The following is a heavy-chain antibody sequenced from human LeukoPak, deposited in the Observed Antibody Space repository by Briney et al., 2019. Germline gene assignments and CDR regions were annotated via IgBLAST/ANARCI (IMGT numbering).Heavy chain of an antibody. V-gene: IGHV3-23*01. J-gene: IGHJ4*02. CDR3: ARFYSGYNFPHYFDY. CDR2: ISGSGGST. D-gene: IGHD5-12*01. CDR1: GFTFNSYA. Sequence: PGGSLRLSCAASGFTFNSYAMSWVRQAPGKGLEWVSAISGSGGSTYYADSVKGRFTISRDNSKNTLYLQMNSLSAEDTAVYYCARFYSGYNFPHYFDYWGQGTLVTVSS.